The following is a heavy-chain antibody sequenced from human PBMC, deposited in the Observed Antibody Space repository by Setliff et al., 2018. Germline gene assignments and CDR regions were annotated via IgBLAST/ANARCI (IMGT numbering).Heavy chain of an antibody. CDR3: AKDRTAVAGSSYFDY. Sequence: PGESLTISCAASGFTFSTYAMTWVRQAPGKGLEWVSTITGSGGTTYYADFVKGRFTFSRDNSKNTLHLQMNSLRAEDTAVYYCAKDRTAVAGSSYFDYWGQGILVTVS. D-gene: IGHD6-19*01. CDR1: GFTFSTYA. CDR2: ITGSGGTT. J-gene: IGHJ4*02. V-gene: IGHV3-23*01.